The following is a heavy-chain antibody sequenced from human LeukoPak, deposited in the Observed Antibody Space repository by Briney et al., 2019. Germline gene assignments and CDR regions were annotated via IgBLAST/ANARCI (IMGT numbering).Heavy chain of an antibody. CDR2: IYYSGST. D-gene: IGHD6-19*01. CDR3: ARAPVAVAGTDYYYYGMDV. CDR1: GGSISSYY. J-gene: IGHJ6*02. Sequence: SETLSFTCTVSGGSISSYYWSWIRQPPGKGLEWIGYIYYSGSTNYNPSLKSRVTISVDTSKNQFSLKLSSVTAADTAVYYCARAPVAVAGTDYYYYGMDVWGQGTTVTVSS. V-gene: IGHV4-59*01.